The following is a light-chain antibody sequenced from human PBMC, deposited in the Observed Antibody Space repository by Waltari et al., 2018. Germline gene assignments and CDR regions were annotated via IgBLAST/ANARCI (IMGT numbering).Light chain of an antibody. CDR1: QSVLYSSKNMTY. Sequence: DIVMTQSPDSLAVSLGERATINCKSSQSVLYSSKNMTYLACYQQKPGQPPKLLIDWASTRESGVPDRFSGTGSGTDFTLTISSLQAEDVAVYYCQQYYSAPPTFGGGTRVEIK. CDR2: WAS. CDR3: QQYYSAPPT. J-gene: IGKJ4*01. V-gene: IGKV4-1*01.